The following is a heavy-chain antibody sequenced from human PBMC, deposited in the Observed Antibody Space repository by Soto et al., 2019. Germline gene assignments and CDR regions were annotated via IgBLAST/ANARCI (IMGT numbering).Heavy chain of an antibody. V-gene: IGHV1-8*01. D-gene: IGHD3-3*01. CDR3: ARDLRFLGWLFVWGSRAFDI. J-gene: IGHJ3*02. CDR1: GYTFTSYD. Sequence: ASVKVSCKASGYTFTSYDINWVRQATGQGLEWMGWMNPNSGNTGYAQKFQGRVTMTRNTSISTAYMELSSLRSEDTAVYHCARDLRFLGWLFVWGSRAFDIWGKGKMVTVSS. CDR2: MNPNSGNT.